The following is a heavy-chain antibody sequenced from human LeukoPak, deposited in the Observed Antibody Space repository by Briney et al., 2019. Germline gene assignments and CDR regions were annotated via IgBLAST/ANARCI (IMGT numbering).Heavy chain of an antibody. CDR2: IYYSGST. Sequence: SETLSLTCTVSGGSISSGGYYWSWIRQHPGKGLEWIGYIYYSGSTYYNPSLKSRVTISVDTSKNQFSLKLSSVTAADTAVYYCARGQTSDYDYVWGSYRYTPEWFDPWAREPWSPSPQ. V-gene: IGHV4-31*03. D-gene: IGHD3-16*02. J-gene: IGHJ5*02. CDR1: GGSISSGGYY. CDR3: ARGQTSDYDYVWGSYRYTPEWFDP.